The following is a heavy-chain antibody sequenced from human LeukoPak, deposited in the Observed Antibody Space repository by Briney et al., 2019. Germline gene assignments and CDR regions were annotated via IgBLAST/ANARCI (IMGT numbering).Heavy chain of an antibody. Sequence: ASVKVSCKASGYTFTGYYMHWVRQAPGRGLEWMGWINPNSGGTNYAQKFQGRVTMTRDTSISIAYMELSRLRSHDTAVYYCARVIPRIITYYYDSSGSSGYLGYWGQGTLVTVSS. CDR2: INPNSGGT. V-gene: IGHV1-2*02. CDR1: GYTFTGYY. CDR3: ARVIPRIITYYYDSSGSSGYLGY. D-gene: IGHD3-22*01. J-gene: IGHJ4*02.